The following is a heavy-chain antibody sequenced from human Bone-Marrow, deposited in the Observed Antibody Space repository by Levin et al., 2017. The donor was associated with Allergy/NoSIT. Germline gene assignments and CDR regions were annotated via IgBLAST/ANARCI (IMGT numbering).Heavy chain of an antibody. V-gene: IGHV1-69*01. Sequence: KISCKASGGTFSSYAISWVRQAPGQGLEWMGGIIPIFGTANYAQKFQGRVTITADESTSTAYMELSSLRSEDTAVYYCARDGQGVAATPRYYYGMDVWGQGTTVTVSS. J-gene: IGHJ6*02. CDR1: GGTFSSYA. CDR2: IIPIFGTA. CDR3: ARDGQGVAATPRYYYGMDV. D-gene: IGHD2-15*01.